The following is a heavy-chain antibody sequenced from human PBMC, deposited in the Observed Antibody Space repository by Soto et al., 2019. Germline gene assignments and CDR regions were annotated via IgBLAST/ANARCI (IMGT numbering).Heavy chain of an antibody. D-gene: IGHD6-19*01. J-gene: IGHJ5*02. V-gene: IGHV1-18*04. Sequence: ASVKVSCKASGYTFTSYGISWVRQAPGQGLEWMEWISAYNGNTNYAQKLQGRVTMTTDTSTSTAYMELRSLRSDDTAVYYCARLGLSIAVNWFDPWGQGTLVTVSS. CDR3: ARLGLSIAVNWFDP. CDR2: ISAYNGNT. CDR1: GYTFTSYG.